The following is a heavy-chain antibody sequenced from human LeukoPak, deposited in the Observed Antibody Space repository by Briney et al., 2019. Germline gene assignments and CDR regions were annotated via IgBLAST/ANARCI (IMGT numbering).Heavy chain of an antibody. CDR3: ARGVQRRGVNF. V-gene: IGHV4-31*03. CDR1: GGSISSGDYY. CDR2: IYYSGST. D-gene: IGHD3-10*01. J-gene: IGHJ4*02. Sequence: SQTLSLTCTVSGGSISSGDYYWSWIRQHPGKGLEWIGYIYYSGSTYYNPSLKSRVTISVDTSKNQFSLKLSSVTAADTAVYYCARGVQRRGVNFWGQGTLVTVSS.